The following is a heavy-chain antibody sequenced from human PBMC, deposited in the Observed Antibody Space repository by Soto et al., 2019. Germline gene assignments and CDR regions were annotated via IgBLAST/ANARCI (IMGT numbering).Heavy chain of an antibody. D-gene: IGHD3-22*01. CDR2: IIPIFGTA. V-gene: IGHV1-69*13. Sequence: SVKVSCKASGGTFSSYAISWVRQAPGQGLEWMGGIIPIFGTANYAQKFQGRVTITADESTSTAYMELSSLRSEDTAVYYCARDRVPRYYYDSSGYQWAFDIWGQGTMVTVSS. CDR3: ARDRVPRYYYDSSGYQWAFDI. J-gene: IGHJ3*02. CDR1: GGTFSSYA.